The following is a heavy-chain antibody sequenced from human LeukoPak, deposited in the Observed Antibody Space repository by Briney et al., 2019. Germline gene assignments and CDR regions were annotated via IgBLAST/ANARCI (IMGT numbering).Heavy chain of an antibody. D-gene: IGHD3-10*01. J-gene: IGHJ4*02. CDR2: LKSDGKT. Sequence: PGGSLRLSCATSGFTISSNHINWVRQAPGKGLELVSVLKSDGKTSYADSVKGRFTIHRDNSKNTVYLQMNSLRVEDTAVYYCARAPYVSGNFNWGQGTLVTVSS. CDR3: ARAPYVSGNFN. V-gene: IGHV3-66*02. CDR1: GFTISSNH.